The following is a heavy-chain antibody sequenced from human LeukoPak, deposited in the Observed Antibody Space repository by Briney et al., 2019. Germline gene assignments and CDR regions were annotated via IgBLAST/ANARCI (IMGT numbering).Heavy chain of an antibody. Sequence: GRSLRLSCGASGFTFSNYFMHWVRQAPGKGLEWVADIASDGSHTFYVESVKGRFTISRDNSKNTLYLQMNSLRAEDTAVYFCARERQDTVIHSGAFDIWGQGTMVTVSS. CDR1: GFTFSNYF. D-gene: IGHD2-21*02. J-gene: IGHJ3*02. CDR2: IASDGSHT. CDR3: ARERQDTVIHSGAFDI. V-gene: IGHV3-30*04.